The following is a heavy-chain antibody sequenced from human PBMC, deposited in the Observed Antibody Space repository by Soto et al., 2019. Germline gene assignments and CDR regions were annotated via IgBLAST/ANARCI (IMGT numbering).Heavy chain of an antibody. CDR1: GGSISISSYY. CDR2: IYYSGST. CDR3: ARWTVAAKSSLDY. D-gene: IGHD6-19*01. Sequence: SETLSLTCAVSGGSISISSYYWGWIRQPPGKGLEWIGYIYYSGSTNYNPSLKSRVTISVDTSKNQFSLKLSSVTAADTAVYYCARWTVAAKSSLDYWGQATLVTV. V-gene: IGHV4-61*05. J-gene: IGHJ4*02.